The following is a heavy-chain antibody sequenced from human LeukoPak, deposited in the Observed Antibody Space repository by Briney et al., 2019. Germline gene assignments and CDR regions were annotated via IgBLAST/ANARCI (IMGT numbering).Heavy chain of an antibody. Sequence: PSETLSLTCAVSGGSISSGNYYWTWIRQHPGKGLEWIGYISYSGSTYYNPSLKSRVTLSVDTSENQFSLKLSSVTAADTAVYYCARDRYDSYPMDVWGQGTTVTVSS. CDR3: ARDRYDSYPMDV. CDR1: GGSISSGNYY. J-gene: IGHJ6*02. D-gene: IGHD3-3*01. CDR2: ISYSGST. V-gene: IGHV4-31*11.